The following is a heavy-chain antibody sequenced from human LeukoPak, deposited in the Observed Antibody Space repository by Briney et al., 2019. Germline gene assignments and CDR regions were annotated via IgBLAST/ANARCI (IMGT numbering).Heavy chain of an antibody. Sequence: SVKVSCKASGGTFSSYAISWVRQAPGQGLEWMGGIIPIFGTANYAQKFQGRVTITAGESTSTAYMELSSLRSEDTAVYYCARAPYDILTGYYLQGFDYWGQGTLVTVSS. CDR2: IIPIFGTA. CDR3: ARAPYDILTGYYLQGFDY. J-gene: IGHJ4*02. D-gene: IGHD3-9*01. V-gene: IGHV1-69*13. CDR1: GGTFSSYA.